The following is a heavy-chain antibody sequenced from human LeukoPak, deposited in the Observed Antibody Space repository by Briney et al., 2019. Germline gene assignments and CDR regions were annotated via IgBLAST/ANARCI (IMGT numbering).Heavy chain of an antibody. V-gene: IGHV1-69*13. CDR3: ARYFDSSGSYWAFDI. J-gene: IGHJ3*02. D-gene: IGHD3-22*01. CDR2: IIPIFGTA. CDR1: GGTFSSFA. Sequence: SVKVSCKASGGTFSSFAISWVRQAPGQGLEWMGGIIPIFGTANYALKFQGRVTITADESTSTAYMELSSLRSEDTAVYYCARYFDSSGSYWAFDIWGQGTMVTVSS.